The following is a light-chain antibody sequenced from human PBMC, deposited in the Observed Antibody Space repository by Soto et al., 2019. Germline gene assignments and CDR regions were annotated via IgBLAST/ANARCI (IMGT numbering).Light chain of an antibody. V-gene: IGKV1-8*01. Sequence: AIRMTQSPSSFSASTGDRVTITCRASQGISSYLAWYQQKPGKAPKLLIYAASTLQSGVPSRFSGSGSGTDFTLTISCLQSEDFATYYCQQYYQYPRTFGQGTKVEIK. CDR3: QQYYQYPRT. CDR2: AAS. J-gene: IGKJ1*01. CDR1: QGISSY.